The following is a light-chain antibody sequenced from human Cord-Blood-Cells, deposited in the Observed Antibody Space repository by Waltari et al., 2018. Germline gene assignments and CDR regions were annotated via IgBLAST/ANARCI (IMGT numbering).Light chain of an antibody. CDR2: GAS. V-gene: IGKV3-20*01. CDR3: QQYGSSPQT. J-gene: IGKJ1*01. CDR1: QCVSSSY. Sequence: EIVLTQSPGTLSLSPGERATLSCRASQCVSSSYLAWYQQKPGQAPRPLIYGASSRATGIPDRFSGSGSGTDFTLTISRLEPEDFAVYYCQQYGSSPQTFGQGTKVEIK.